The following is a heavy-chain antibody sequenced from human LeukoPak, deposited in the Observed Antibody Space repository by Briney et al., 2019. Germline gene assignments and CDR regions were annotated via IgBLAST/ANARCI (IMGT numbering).Heavy chain of an antibody. D-gene: IGHD6-19*01. CDR2: INSDGSST. V-gene: IGHV3-74*01. Sequence: GGSLRISCAASGFTFSSHGMHWVRQAPGKGLVWVSRINSDGSSTTYADSVKGRFTISRDNAKNTLYLQMDSLRAEDTAVYYCARGFRVITVAGFDYWGQGTLVTVSS. J-gene: IGHJ4*02. CDR3: ARGFRVITVAGFDY. CDR1: GFTFSSHG.